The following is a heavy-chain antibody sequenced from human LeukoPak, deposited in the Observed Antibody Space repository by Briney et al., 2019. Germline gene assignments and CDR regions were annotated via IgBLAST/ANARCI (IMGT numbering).Heavy chain of an antibody. CDR2: INAGNGNT. V-gene: IGHV1-3*01. CDR1: GHTFTSYT. D-gene: IGHD1-26*01. Sequence: ASVKVSCKASGHTFTSYTMHWVRQAPGQRLEWMGWINAGNGNTKYSQKFQGRVTITRDTSASTAYMELSSLRSEDTAVYYCAREGLRWEFDPWGQGTLVSVSS. J-gene: IGHJ5*02. CDR3: AREGLRWEFDP.